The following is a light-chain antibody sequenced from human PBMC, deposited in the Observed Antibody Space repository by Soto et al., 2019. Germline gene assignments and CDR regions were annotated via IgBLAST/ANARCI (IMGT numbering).Light chain of an antibody. Sequence: QSALTQPASVSGSPGQSITISCTGTSSDVGGYNYVSWYQQHPGKAPKLMIYAVTNRPSGVSNRFSGSKSGNTASLTISGLQAEAEDDYYCSTSSSTSTTWVFGGGTKLTVL. V-gene: IGLV2-14*01. J-gene: IGLJ3*02. CDR2: AVT. CDR3: STSSSTSTTWV. CDR1: SSDVGGYNY.